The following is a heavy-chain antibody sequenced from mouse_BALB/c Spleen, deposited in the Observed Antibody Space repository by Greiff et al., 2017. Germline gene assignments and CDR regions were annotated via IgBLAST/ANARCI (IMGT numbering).Heavy chain of an antibody. D-gene: IGHD3-2*01. V-gene: IGHV14-4*02. J-gene: IGHJ3*01. CDR3: NVRQLGLSY. CDR1: GFNIKDYY. Sequence: VHVKQSGAELVRSGASVKLSCTASGFNIKDYYMHWVKQRPEQGLEWIGWIDPENGDTEYAPKFQGKATMTADTSSNTAYLQLSSLTSEDTAVYYCNVRQLGLSYWGQGTLVTVSA. CDR2: IDPENGDT.